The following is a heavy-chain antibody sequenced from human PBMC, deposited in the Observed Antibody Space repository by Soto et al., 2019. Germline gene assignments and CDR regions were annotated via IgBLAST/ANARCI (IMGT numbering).Heavy chain of an antibody. D-gene: IGHD1-26*01. CDR3: ARIVTSSGSYYYYYYGMDV. V-gene: IGHV3-66*01. CDR1: GFTVSNKF. CDR2: INYAGVT. J-gene: IGHJ6*02. Sequence: GGSLRLSCAASGFTVSNKFMTWVRQAPGRGLEWVSLINYAGVTSYADSVKGRFTITRDNSKNTLYLHMNSLRDEDTAVYYCARIVTSSGSYYYYYYGMDVWGQGTTVTVSS.